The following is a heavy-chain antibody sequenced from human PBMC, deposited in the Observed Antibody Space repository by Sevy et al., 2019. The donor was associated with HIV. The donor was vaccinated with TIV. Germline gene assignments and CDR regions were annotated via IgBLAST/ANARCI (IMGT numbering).Heavy chain of an antibody. V-gene: IGHV3-73*01. CDR3: TSVLRFLEWLPPEAQYFQH. D-gene: IGHD3-3*01. J-gene: IGHJ1*01. Sequence: GGSLRLSCAASGFTFSGSAMHWVRQASGKGLEWVGRIRSKANSYATAYAASVKGRFTISRDDSKNTAYLQMNSLKTEDTAVYYCTSVLRFLEWLPPEAQYFQHWGQGTLVTVSS. CDR1: GFTFSGSA. CDR2: IRSKANSYAT.